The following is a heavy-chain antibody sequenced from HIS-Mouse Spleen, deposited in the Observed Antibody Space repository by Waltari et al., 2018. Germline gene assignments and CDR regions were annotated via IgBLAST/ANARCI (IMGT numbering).Heavy chain of an antibody. CDR3: ARDGGPRGPPRYSSSSEDYFDY. D-gene: IGHD6-6*01. J-gene: IGHJ4*02. Sequence: QVQLVESGGGLVKPGGSLRLSCAASGFTFSDYYMSWIRQAPGKGLVGVSYISSSGSTIYYADSVKGRFTIARDNAKNSLYLQMNSLRAEDTAVYYCARDGGPRGPPRYSSSSEDYFDYWGQGTLVTVSS. CDR1: GFTFSDYY. V-gene: IGHV3-11*01. CDR2: ISSSGSTI.